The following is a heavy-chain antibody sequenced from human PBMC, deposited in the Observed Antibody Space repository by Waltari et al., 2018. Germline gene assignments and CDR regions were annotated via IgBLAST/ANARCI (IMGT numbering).Heavy chain of an antibody. Sequence: EVQLLESGGGLVQPGGSLRLSCAASGFTLSRYAMSWVRQAPGKGLEGVSSISAGGGTTYYADSVKGRFTISRDNSKNTLYLQMNSLRADDTAVYYCAKDRGYFDWLILDYWGQGTLVTVSS. D-gene: IGHD3-9*01. CDR1: GFTLSRYA. V-gene: IGHV3-23*01. CDR3: AKDRGYFDWLILDY. CDR2: ISAGGGTT. J-gene: IGHJ4*02.